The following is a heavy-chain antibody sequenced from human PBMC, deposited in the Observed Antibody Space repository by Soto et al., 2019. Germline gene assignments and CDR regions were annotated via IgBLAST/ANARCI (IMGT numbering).Heavy chain of an antibody. D-gene: IGHD3-10*01. CDR1: GYSFTSYW. CDR3: ARPTGMRGEMAQCPFDY. Sequence: PGESLKSSCKGSGYSFTSYWIGWVRQMPVKGLEWMGIIYPGDSDTRYSPSFQGQVTISADKSISTAYLQWSSLKASDTAMYYCARPTGMRGEMAQCPFDYWGQGTLVTVSS. J-gene: IGHJ4*02. CDR2: IYPGDSDT. V-gene: IGHV5-51*01.